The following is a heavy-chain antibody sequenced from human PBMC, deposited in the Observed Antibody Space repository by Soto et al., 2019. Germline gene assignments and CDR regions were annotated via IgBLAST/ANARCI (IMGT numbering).Heavy chain of an antibody. CDR3: ARDRDSSGYSLYAFDI. V-gene: IGHV4-4*07. J-gene: IGHJ3*02. D-gene: IGHD3-22*01. Sequence: QVQLQESGPGLVMPSETLSLTCTVSGGSISSYYWSWIRQPAGKGLEWIGRIYTSGSTNYNPSLKSRVTMSVDTSKNQFSLKLSSVTAADTAVYYCARDRDSSGYSLYAFDIWGQGTMVTVSS. CDR1: GGSISSYY. CDR2: IYTSGST.